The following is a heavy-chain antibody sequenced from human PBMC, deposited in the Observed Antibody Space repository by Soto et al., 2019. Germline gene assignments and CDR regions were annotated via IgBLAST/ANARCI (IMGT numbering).Heavy chain of an antibody. D-gene: IGHD4-4*01. CDR2: IIPIFSTP. CDR3: ARGGLKAQGVQYNHYAMAV. V-gene: IGHV1-69*06. Sequence: ASVKVSCKASGGTFDRHTINWVRQAPGRGLEWMGGIIPIFSTPKYAQKFQGRVMLTADKSTSTAYMELSSLRYGDTAVYYCARGGLKAQGVQYNHYAMAVWGQGTRVTVSS. J-gene: IGHJ6*02. CDR1: GGTFDRHT.